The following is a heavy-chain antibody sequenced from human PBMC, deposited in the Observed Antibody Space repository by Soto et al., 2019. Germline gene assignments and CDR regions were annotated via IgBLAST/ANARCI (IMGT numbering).Heavy chain of an antibody. CDR3: ARASLGYCTNGVCHSYSRTDV. V-gene: IGHV4-31*02. CDR2: IYYNGNT. D-gene: IGHD2-8*01. J-gene: IGHJ6*02. Sequence: WTWIRQHPGKGLEWISYIYYNGNTYYNPSLKSRVTISVDTSKNQFSLKLSSVTAADTAVYYCARASLGYCTNGVCHSYSRTDVWGQGTTVTVS.